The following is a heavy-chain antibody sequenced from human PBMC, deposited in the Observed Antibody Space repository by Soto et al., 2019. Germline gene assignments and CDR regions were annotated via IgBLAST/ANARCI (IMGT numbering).Heavy chain of an antibody. Sequence: QVQLVQSGAEVKKPGSSVKVSCKASGGTFSIYAISWVRQAPGQGLEWMGGIIPIFGTANYAQKFQGRVTITADASTSTAYMEMSSLRSEDTAMYYCVRNLVGASYSTFDYWGQGTLVTVSS. CDR2: IIPIFGTA. CDR1: GGTFSIYA. J-gene: IGHJ4*02. D-gene: IGHD1-26*01. V-gene: IGHV1-69*01. CDR3: VRNLVGASYSTFDY.